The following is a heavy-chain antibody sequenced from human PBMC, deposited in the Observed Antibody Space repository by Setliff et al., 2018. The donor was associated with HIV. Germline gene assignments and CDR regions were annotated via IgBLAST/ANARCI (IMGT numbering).Heavy chain of an antibody. Sequence: SETLSLTCTVSGGSVGSGSYYWSWIRQPPGKGLEWIGYIYYSGNTNYNPSLKSRVTLSIDTSKNQFSLNLHSVTAADTAVYYCARDPPGYGDSNDFWGQGTLVTLSS. J-gene: IGHJ4*02. CDR3: ARDPPGYGDSNDF. V-gene: IGHV4-61*01. CDR2: IYYSGNT. CDR1: GGSVGSGSYY. D-gene: IGHD4-17*01.